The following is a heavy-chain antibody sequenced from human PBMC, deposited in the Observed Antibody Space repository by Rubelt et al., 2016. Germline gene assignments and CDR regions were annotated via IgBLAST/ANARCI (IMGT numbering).Heavy chain of an antibody. V-gene: IGHV4-34*01. J-gene: IGHJ4*02. D-gene: IGHD3-3*02. CDR2: IYYSGST. CDR1: GGSFSGYY. CDR3: ALGSSILGGVDY. Sequence: QVQLQQWGAGLLKPSETLSLTCAVYGGSFSGYYWSWIRQPPGKGLEWIGYIYYSGSTYYNPPLKGRVTISVDTAKNQLYLKLSSVSAADTAVYYCALGSSILGGVDYWGEGTLVTVSS.